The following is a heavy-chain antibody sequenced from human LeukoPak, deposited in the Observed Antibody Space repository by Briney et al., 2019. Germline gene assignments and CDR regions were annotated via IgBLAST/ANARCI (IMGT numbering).Heavy chain of an antibody. J-gene: IGHJ5*02. CDR2: IRYDGSNK. CDR1: GFTFSNFG. CDR3: VKIAPDLP. Sequence: GGSLRLSCAASGFTFSNFGMHWVRQAPGKGLEWVAFIRYDGSNKYYADSVKGRFTISRDNSKNTLYLQMNSLRGEDTAVYYCVKIAPDLPWGQGTLVTVS. D-gene: IGHD2-21*01. V-gene: IGHV3-30*02.